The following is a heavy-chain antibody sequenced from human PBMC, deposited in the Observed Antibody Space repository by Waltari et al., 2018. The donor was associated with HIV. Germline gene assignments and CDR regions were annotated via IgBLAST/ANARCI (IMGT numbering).Heavy chain of an antibody. CDR1: GYTFTGYY. CDR3: ARGEYSSSQYYYYGMDV. V-gene: IGHV1-2*06. CDR2: INPNSGGT. J-gene: IGHJ6*02. D-gene: IGHD6-13*01. Sequence: QVQLVQSGAEVKKPGASVKVSCKASGYTFTGYYMHWVRQAPGQGLEWMGRINPNSGGTNYAQKLQGRVTMTRDTSISTAYMELSRLRSDDTAVYYCARGEYSSSQYYYYGMDVWGQGTTVTVSS.